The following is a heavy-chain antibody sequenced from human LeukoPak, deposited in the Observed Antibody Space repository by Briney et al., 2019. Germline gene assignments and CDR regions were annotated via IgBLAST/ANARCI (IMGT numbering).Heavy chain of an antibody. CDR1: GYIFPSYA. CDR3: ARGKRNSDYDYFDY. CDR2: INAGNSNT. Sequence: ASVPVSCKASGYIFPSYAIHWLRQAPGQGLEWMGWINAGNSNTKYSQKLQGRVTITRDTSASAAYMELSSLRSEDTAVYYCARGKRNSDYDYFDYWGQGTLVTVSS. V-gene: IGHV1-3*01. D-gene: IGHD5-12*01. J-gene: IGHJ4*02.